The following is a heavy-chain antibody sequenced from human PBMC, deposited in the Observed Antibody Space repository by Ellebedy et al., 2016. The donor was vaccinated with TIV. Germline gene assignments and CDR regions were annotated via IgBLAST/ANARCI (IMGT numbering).Heavy chain of an antibody. CDR2: IVGSGA. D-gene: IGHD5-18*01. V-gene: IGHV3-23*01. J-gene: IGHJ4*02. CDR1: GFTFSPYA. CDR3: AKDRTAGDGYWVFDS. Sequence: GESLKISCAASGFTFSPYAMAWVRQTPGKGLEWVSGIVGSGAQKYADSVKGRFTISRDNSKNTVDLQMKSLRDDDTAVYFCAKDRTAGDGYWVFDSWGQGTLVTVSS.